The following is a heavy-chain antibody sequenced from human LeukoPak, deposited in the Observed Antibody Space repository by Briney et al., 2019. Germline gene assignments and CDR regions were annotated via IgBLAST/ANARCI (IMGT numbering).Heavy chain of an antibody. V-gene: IGHV4-34*01. Sequence: SETLSLTCAVYGGSFSGYYWSWIRQPPGKGLEWIGEINHSGSTNYNPSLKRRVTISVDTSKNQFSLKLSSVTAADTAVYYCARRYSSSSYNWFDPWGQGTLVTVSS. CDR3: ARRYSSSSYNWFDP. CDR1: GGSFSGYY. J-gene: IGHJ5*02. D-gene: IGHD6-13*01. CDR2: INHSGST.